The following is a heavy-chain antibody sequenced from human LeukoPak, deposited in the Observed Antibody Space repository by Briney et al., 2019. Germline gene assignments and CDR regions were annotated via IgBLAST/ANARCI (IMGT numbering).Heavy chain of an antibody. D-gene: IGHD5-12*01. Sequence: SETLSLTCTVSGGSISTYYWTWIRQPPGKGLEWIGYVFYTGSTSYNPSLKSRLTISVDTSKNQFSLKVSSVTAADTAVYHCARRANSGSRGFDYWGQGTLVTVSS. CDR3: ARRANSGSRGFDY. V-gene: IGHV4-59*08. J-gene: IGHJ4*02. CDR2: VFYTGST. CDR1: GGSISTYY.